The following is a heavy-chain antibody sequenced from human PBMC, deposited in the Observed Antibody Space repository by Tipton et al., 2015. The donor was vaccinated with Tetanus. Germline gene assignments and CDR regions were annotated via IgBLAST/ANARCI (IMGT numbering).Heavy chain of an antibody. V-gene: IGHV5-51*01. Sequence: QLVQSGGEVKKPGESLKISCKGSGYIFNNYWIGWVRQKPGKGLEWMGIIYPVDSDTRYSPSFQGQVTISVDKSINTAYLQWSSLKASDTSVFYCARAHCTDGVCNFDFWGQGALVPVAS. CDR2: IYPVDSDT. CDR1: GYIFNNYW. CDR3: ARAHCTDGVCNFDF. D-gene: IGHD2-8*01. J-gene: IGHJ4*02.